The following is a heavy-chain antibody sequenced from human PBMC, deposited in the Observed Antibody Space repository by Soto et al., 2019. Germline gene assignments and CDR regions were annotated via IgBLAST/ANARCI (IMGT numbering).Heavy chain of an antibody. D-gene: IGHD3-10*01. J-gene: IGHJ5*02. CDR2: IYYSGST. V-gene: IGHV4-30-4*01. CDR3: ARGSMVRGVIDTGNWFDP. CDR1: GGSISSGDYY. Sequence: QVQLQESGPGLVKPSQTLSLTCTVSGGSISSGDYYWSWIRQPPGKGLEWIGYIYYSGSTYYNPSLKSRVTISVDTSKNQFSLKLSSVTAADTAVYYCARGSMVRGVIDTGNWFDPWGQGTLVTVSS.